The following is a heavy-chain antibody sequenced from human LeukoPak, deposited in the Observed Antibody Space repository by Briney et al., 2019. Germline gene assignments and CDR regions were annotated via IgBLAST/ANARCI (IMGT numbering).Heavy chain of an antibody. J-gene: IGHJ4*02. D-gene: IGHD1-26*01. CDR3: TRESGAFSPFGF. CDR2: VHLSGAT. V-gene: IGHV4-4*02. Sequence: SETLSLTRAVSGGSITTTNWWSWVRQPPGKGLEWIGEVHLSGATNYNLSLESRVSMSIDKSKNHLSLEVTSVTAADTAIYYCTRESGAFSPFGFWGQGTLVTVSS. CDR1: GGSITTTNW.